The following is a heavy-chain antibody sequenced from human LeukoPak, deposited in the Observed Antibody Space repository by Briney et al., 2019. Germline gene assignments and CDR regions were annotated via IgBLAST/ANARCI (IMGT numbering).Heavy chain of an antibody. V-gene: IGHV3-48*01. D-gene: IGHD6-13*01. CDR3: ANFEPGYTSSWYAEF. Sequence: PGGSLRLSCDVSGFTFSSSRMNWVRQAPGKGLEWVSYISSRGTTKHYADSVKGRFTISRDNAKNALYLQMNSLRVEDTAVYYCANFEPGYTSSWYAEFWGQGTLVTVSS. CDR2: ISSRGTTK. CDR1: GFTFSSSR. J-gene: IGHJ4*02.